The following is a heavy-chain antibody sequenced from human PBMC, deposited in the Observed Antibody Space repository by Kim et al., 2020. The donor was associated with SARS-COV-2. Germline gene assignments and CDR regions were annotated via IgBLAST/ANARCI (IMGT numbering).Heavy chain of an antibody. V-gene: IGHV4-34*01. CDR2: INHSGST. CDR1: GGSFSGYY. J-gene: IGHJ6*02. Sequence: SETLSLTCAVYGGSFSGYYWSWIRQPPGKGLEWIGEINHSGSTNYNPSLKSRVTISVDTSKNQFSLKLSSVTAADTAVYYGVRGPAPRWYYGMDVWGQGT. D-gene: IGHD3-10*01. CDR3: VRGPAPRWYYGMDV.